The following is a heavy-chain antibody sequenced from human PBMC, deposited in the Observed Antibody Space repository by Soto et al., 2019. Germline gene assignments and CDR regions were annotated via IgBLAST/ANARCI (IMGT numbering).Heavy chain of an antibody. CDR2: IWYNGINK. CDR3: GREGENSGYYDFDY. Sequence: QVQLVESGGGVVQPGRSLRLSCAASGFTFSRHGMHWVRQAPGKGLEWVAVIWYNGINKYYADSVKGRFTISRDISKNTLYLQMDSLGVEDTAVYYCGREGENSGYYDFDYWGPGTLVTVSS. CDR1: GFTFSRHG. V-gene: IGHV3-33*01. D-gene: IGHD3-22*01. J-gene: IGHJ4*02.